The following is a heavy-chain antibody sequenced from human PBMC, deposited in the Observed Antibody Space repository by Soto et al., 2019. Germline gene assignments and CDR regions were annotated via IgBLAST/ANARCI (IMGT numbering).Heavy chain of an antibody. CDR1: GFSLSTSGVG. CDR3: AHSVGRCGSLGPYYFDY. CDR2: IYWDDIK. D-gene: IGHD5-12*01. J-gene: IGHJ4*02. V-gene: IGHV2-5*02. Sequence: QITLKESGPTLVKPTQTLTLTCTFSGFSLSTSGVGVGWIRQPPGKALEWLAFIYWDDIKRYSPSLKSRLTITKDTSKNQVVLTMTNMDPVDTATYYCAHSVGRCGSLGPYYFDYWGQGTLVTVSS.